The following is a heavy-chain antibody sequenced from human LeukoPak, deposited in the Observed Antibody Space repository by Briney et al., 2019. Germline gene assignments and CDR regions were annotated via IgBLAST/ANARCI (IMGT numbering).Heavy chain of an antibody. Sequence: PSETLSLTCTVSGGSINNGGYYWSWIRQHPGKGLEWIGYIYYSGSSYYNPSLRSRVTISVDTSKNHFSLKLSSVTAADTAVYYCTRNRDGYNSFDYWGQGTLVTVSS. CDR3: TRNRDGYNSFDY. CDR2: IYYSGSS. J-gene: IGHJ4*02. V-gene: IGHV4-31*03. CDR1: GGSINNGGYY. D-gene: IGHD5-24*01.